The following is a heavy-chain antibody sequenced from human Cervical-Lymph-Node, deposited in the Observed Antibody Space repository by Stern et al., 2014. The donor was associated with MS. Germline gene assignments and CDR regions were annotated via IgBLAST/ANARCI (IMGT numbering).Heavy chain of an antibody. D-gene: IGHD5-24*01. CDR3: ARDLFGYNASYFDY. Sequence: EVQLVESGGGLVKPGGSLRLSCAASGFTFSSYSMNWVRQAPGKGLEWVSSFSSSSTYMYYAVSLKGRFTISRDNAKNSLYLQMNSLRAEDTAVYYCARDLFGYNASYFDYWGQGTLVTVSS. J-gene: IGHJ4*02. V-gene: IGHV3-21*01. CDR1: GFTFSSYS. CDR2: FSSSSTYM.